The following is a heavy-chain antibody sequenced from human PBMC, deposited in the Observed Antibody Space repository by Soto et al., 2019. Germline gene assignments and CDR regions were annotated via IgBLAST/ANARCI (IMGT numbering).Heavy chain of an antibody. D-gene: IGHD2-21*02. CDR2: ISSGGGHT. CDR3: AKVQEFCGYNCYTVDS. Sequence: VGSVRLSCAASGFTFSNSAMSWVRQVPGKGLEWAAGISSGGGHTNYADSVKGRFTISRDNFKDTLYLQMNSLRAEDTALYYCAKVQEFCGYNCYTVDSWGQGALVTVSS. V-gene: IGHV3-23*01. J-gene: IGHJ4*02. CDR1: GFTFSNSA.